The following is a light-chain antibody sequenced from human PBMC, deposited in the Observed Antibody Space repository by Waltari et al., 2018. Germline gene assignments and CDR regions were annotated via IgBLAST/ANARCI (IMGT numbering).Light chain of an antibody. CDR2: WAS. CDR1: QSLFYTSNHKNY. CDR3: QQYSSWT. Sequence: DIVLTQSPESLAVSLGERATINCKSSQSLFYTSNHKNYLAWFQQKPGQPPRLLIFWASTRESGVPDRFSASGSGTDFALTISSLQAEVVAVYYCQQYSSWTFGQGTRVDIK. J-gene: IGKJ1*01. V-gene: IGKV4-1*01.